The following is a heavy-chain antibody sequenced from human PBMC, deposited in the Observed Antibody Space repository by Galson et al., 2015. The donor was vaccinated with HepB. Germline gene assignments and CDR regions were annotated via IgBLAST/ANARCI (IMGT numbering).Heavy chain of an antibody. D-gene: IGHD3-16*02. V-gene: IGHV2-5*02. CDR2: SSWDDDD. J-gene: IGHJ3*01. Sequence: PTLVILTQTLTLPCTFSEFSLSTSGVGGAWIRQPPGKALEWLALSSWDDDDRYSPPLKSRLKNTKDTTKNQVVLTITYMDPVDTATYYFAHVMSTSGGVIGPDAFDFWGQGTMVTVSS. CDR1: EFSLSTSGVG. CDR3: AHVMSTSGGVIGPDAFDF.